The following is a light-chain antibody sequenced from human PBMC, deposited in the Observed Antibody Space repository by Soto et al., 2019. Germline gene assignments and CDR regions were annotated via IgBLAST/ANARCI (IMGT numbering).Light chain of an antibody. J-gene: IGKJ2*01. V-gene: IGKV3-20*01. Sequence: EIVLTQSPGTLSLSPGERATLSCRASQSVSSSYLAWYQQKPGQAPRFLIYGASSRATGIPDRFSGSGSGTDFTLTIRRLEPEDFAVYYCQQYGSPPPYTFGQGTKLEIK. CDR1: QSVSSSY. CDR2: GAS. CDR3: QQYGSPPPYT.